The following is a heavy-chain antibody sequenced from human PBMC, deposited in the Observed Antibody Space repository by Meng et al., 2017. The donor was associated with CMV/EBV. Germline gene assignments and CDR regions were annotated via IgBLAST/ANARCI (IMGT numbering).Heavy chain of an antibody. V-gene: IGHV3-53*01. CDR1: GFTVSSNY. CDR2: IYSGGST. Sequence: GSLKISCAASGFTVSSNYMSWVRQAPGKGLEWVSVIYSGGSTYYADSVKGRFTISRDNSKNTLYLQMNSLRAEDTAVYYCARDEGFASAFDIWGQGTMVTVSS. J-gene: IGHJ3*02. CDR3: ARDEGFASAFDI.